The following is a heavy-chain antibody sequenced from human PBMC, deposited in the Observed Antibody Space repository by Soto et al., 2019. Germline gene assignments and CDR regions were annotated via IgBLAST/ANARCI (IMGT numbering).Heavy chain of an antibody. Sequence: SETLSLTCAVYGGSFSGYYWSWIRQPPGKGLEWIGEINHSGSTNYNPSLKSRVTISVGTSKNQFSLKLSSVTAADTAVYYCARTVLRFLEWSLTRVGWFDPWGQGTLVTVSS. CDR2: INHSGST. CDR3: ARTVLRFLEWSLTRVGWFDP. D-gene: IGHD3-3*01. V-gene: IGHV4-34*01. CDR1: GGSFSGYY. J-gene: IGHJ5*02.